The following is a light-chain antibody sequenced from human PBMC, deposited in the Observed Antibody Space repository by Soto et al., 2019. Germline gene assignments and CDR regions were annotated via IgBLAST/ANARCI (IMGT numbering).Light chain of an antibody. CDR1: SSDVGGYNY. J-gene: IGLJ2*01. CDR3: SSYTSSSTV. CDR2: DVS. Sequence: QSVLTQPASVSGSPGQSITISCTGTSSDVGGYNYVSWYQQHPGKAPKLMIYDVSNRPSGVSNRFSGSKSGNPASLTISGLQAEDEADYYCSSYTSSSTVFGGGTKVTVL. V-gene: IGLV2-14*01.